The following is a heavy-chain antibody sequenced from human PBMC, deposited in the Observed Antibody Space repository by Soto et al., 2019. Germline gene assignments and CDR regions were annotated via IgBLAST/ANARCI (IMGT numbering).Heavy chain of an antibody. V-gene: IGHV3-30-3*01. CDR2: ISYDGSNK. Sequence: GGSVRRSCAASGGSFSSYAMHWGRQAPGKGLEWVAVISYDGSNKYYADSVKDRFTIPRDNSKNTLYLQMNSLRAEDTAVYYCARSDILTGYPFDYWAQGTLVTVSS. D-gene: IGHD3-9*01. CDR3: ARSDILTGYPFDY. CDR1: GGSFSSYA. J-gene: IGHJ4*02.